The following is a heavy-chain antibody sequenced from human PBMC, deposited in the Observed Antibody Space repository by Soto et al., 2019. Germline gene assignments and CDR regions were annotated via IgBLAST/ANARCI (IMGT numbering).Heavy chain of an antibody. CDR2: INPNSGGT. CDR1: GYTFTGYY. D-gene: IGHD6-6*01. Sequence: ASVKVSCKASGYTFTGYYMHWVRQAPGQGLEWMGWINPNSGGTNYAQKFQGWVTMTRDTSISTAYMELSGLRSDDTAVYYCARDLSIAALVYYGMDVWGQGTTVTVSS. CDR3: ARDLSIAALVYYGMDV. J-gene: IGHJ6*02. V-gene: IGHV1-2*04.